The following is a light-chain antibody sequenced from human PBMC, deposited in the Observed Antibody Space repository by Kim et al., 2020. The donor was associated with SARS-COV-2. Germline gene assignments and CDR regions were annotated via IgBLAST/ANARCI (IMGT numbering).Light chain of an antibody. CDR1: QSVSRY. CDR3: QHRESWPPKFT. Sequence: EIVLTQSPATLSLSPGEGVTLSCRASQSVSRYLAWYQQRPGQAPRLLIYDTSDRATGIPSRFSGSGSGTEFTLTISSLEPEDFAVYYCQHRESWPPKFTFGPGTKVDIK. CDR2: DTS. V-gene: IGKV3-11*01. J-gene: IGKJ3*01.